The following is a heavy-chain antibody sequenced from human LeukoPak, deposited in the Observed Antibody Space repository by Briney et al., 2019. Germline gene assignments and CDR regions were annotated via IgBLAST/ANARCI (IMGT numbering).Heavy chain of an antibody. V-gene: IGHV4-59*01. CDR1: GGSISSYY. J-gene: IGHJ5*02. CDR3: ARDSGSSTSLWWFDP. CDR2: IYYSGST. Sequence: PSETLSLTCTVSGGSISSYYWSWIRQPPGKGLEWIGYIYYSGSTNYNPSLKSRVTISVDTSKNQFSLKLRSVTAADTAVYCCARDSGSSTSLWWFDPWGQGIMVTVSS. D-gene: IGHD2-2*01.